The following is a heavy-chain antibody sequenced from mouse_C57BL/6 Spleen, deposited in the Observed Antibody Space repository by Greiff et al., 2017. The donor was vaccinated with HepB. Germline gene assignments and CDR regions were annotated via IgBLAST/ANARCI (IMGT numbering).Heavy chain of an antibody. J-gene: IGHJ4*01. Sequence: EVKLVESGGGLVKPGGSLKLSCAASGFTFSDYGMHWVRQAPEKGLEWVAYISSGSSTIYYADTVKGRFTISIDNAKNTLFLQMTSLRSEDTAMYYCARELSDYGNYAMDYWGQGTSVTVSS. CDR3: ARELSDYGNYAMDY. CDR2: ISSGSSTI. D-gene: IGHD2-4*01. CDR1: GFTFSDYG. V-gene: IGHV5-17*01.